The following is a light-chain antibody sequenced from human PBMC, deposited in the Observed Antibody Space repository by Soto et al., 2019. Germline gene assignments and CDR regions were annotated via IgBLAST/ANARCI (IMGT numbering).Light chain of an antibody. Sequence: QSVLTQPASVSGSPGQSITISCTGTGSDVGGYNLVSWYQHHPRKAPKLVIYEVSERPSGVSYRFSGSKSGNTASLTISGLQAGDEADYYCCSYAGSVDHYVFGTGTKVTVL. J-gene: IGLJ1*01. V-gene: IGLV2-23*02. CDR3: CSYAGSVDHYV. CDR2: EVS. CDR1: GSDVGGYNL.